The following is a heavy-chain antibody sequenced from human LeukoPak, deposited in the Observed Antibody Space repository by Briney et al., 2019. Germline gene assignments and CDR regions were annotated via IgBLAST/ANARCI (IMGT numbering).Heavy chain of an antibody. Sequence: QAGGSLRLSCAASGFTFSSHAMSWVRQAPGKGLEWVSAISGSGGSTYYADSVKGRFTISRDNSKNTLYLQMNSLRAEDTAVYYCAKKHDWSWGFDPWGQGTLVTVSS. CDR3: AKKHDWSWGFDP. CDR2: ISGSGGST. V-gene: IGHV3-23*01. D-gene: IGHD3-9*01. CDR1: GFTFSSHA. J-gene: IGHJ5*02.